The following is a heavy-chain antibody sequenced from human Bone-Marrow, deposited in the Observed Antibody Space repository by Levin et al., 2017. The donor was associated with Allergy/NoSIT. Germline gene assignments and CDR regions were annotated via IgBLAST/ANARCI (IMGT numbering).Heavy chain of an antibody. CDR1: GFTFSNFV. Sequence: GGSLRLSCVASGFTFSNFVMTWVRQAPGKGLEWVSGISVSGGSTYYADSVKGRFTISRDNSNHILYLQMNSLRADDTALYCCAQGGASFDYWGQGTLVTVSS. CDR2: ISVSGGST. CDR3: AQGGASFDY. D-gene: IGHD5-12*01. J-gene: IGHJ4*02. V-gene: IGHV3-23*01.